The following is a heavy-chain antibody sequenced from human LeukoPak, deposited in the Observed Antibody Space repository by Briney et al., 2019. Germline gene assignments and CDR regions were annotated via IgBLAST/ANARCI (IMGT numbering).Heavy chain of an antibody. J-gene: IGHJ6*03. CDR3: SISSPAGYYYYVDV. Sequence: PSETLSLTCNVSGGSIRSHYWSWVRQPPGKGLEWIGDIYDGGSTDYNPSLKSRVTMSTDTSTNQFFLKLTSVSAADTAVYFCSISSPAGYYYYVDVWGKGTTVTVSS. V-gene: IGHV4-59*11. CDR1: GGSIRSHY. CDR2: IYDGGST.